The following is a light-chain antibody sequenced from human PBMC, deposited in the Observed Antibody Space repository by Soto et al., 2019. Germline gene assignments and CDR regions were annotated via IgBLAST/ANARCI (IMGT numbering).Light chain of an antibody. V-gene: IGKV1-5*03. CDR1: PSISSW. J-gene: IGKJ1*01. Sequence: DIQMTQSPSTLSASVGDRVTITCRASPSISSWLAWYQQKPGKAPKLLIYKASSLESGVPSRFSGSGSGTEFTLTISSLQPDDFATYYCQQYNSYWTLGQGTKVEIK. CDR3: QQYNSYWT. CDR2: KAS.